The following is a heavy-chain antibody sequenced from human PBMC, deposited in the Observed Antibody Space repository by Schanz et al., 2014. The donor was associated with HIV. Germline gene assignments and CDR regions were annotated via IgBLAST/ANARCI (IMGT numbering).Heavy chain of an antibody. V-gene: IGHV3-23*01. CDR1: GFTFSNYA. CDR3: AKDAYRSGWFYFDS. D-gene: IGHD6-19*01. Sequence: EVQLLQSGGGSVQPGGSLTLTCAASGFTFSNYAMRWIRQAPGQGLEWVSGISASGGATYYADSVKGRFAISRDNSKNTLYLQLISLRSDDTTVYYCAKDAYRSGWFYFDSWGQGTPVTVSS. CDR2: ISASGGAT. J-gene: IGHJ4*02.